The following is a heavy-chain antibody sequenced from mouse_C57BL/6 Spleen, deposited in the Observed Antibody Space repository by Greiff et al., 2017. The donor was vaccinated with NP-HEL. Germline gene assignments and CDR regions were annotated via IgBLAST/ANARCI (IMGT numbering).Heavy chain of an antibody. D-gene: IGHD1-1*01. V-gene: IGHV1-72*01. CDR3: ARYEDYGPWYFDV. CDR2: IDPNSGGT. CDR1: GYTFTSYW. Sequence: QVQLKQPGAELVKPGASVKLSCKASGYTFTSYWMHWVKQRPGRGLEWIGRIDPNSGGTKYNEKFKSKATLTVDKPSSTAYMQLSSLTSEDSAVYYCARYEDYGPWYFDVWGTGTTVTVSS. J-gene: IGHJ1*03.